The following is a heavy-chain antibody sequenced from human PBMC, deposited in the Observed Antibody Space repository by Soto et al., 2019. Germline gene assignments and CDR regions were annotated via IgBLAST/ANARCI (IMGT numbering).Heavy chain of an antibody. J-gene: IGHJ6*02. D-gene: IGHD3-10*01. CDR1: GGSIGRGGYY. Sequence: SETLSLTCTVSGGSIGRGGYYWSWIRQHPGKGLEWTGYIYYSGSTYYNPSLKSRGTISVDTSKNQFCLKLSSLTSADTAVYYCASRKIPMGRGVIIEGTYGMDVWGQGTTVSVSS. CDR3: ASRKIPMGRGVIIEGTYGMDV. CDR2: IYYSGST. V-gene: IGHV4-31*03.